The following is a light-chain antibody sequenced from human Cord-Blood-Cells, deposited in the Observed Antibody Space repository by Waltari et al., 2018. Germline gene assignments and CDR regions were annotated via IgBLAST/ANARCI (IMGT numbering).Light chain of an antibody. Sequence: QSVLTQPPSASGTPGQRVTISCSGSSSTIGSNAVNWSQHLPGTAPKLLIYSNNQRPSGVPDRFSGSKSGTSASLAISGLQSEDEADYYCAAWDDSLNGVVFGGGTKLTVL. CDR1: SSTIGSNA. CDR3: AAWDDSLNGVV. CDR2: SNN. J-gene: IGLJ2*01. V-gene: IGLV1-44*01.